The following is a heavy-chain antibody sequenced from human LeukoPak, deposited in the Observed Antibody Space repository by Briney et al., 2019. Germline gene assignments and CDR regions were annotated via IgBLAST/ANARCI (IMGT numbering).Heavy chain of an antibody. CDR3: ARTSIATRRADFDY. J-gene: IGHJ4*02. CDR2: INSNSGGT. V-gene: IGHV1-2*02. Sequence: ASVKVSCKTSGYTFTDYYIHWMRQAPGQGLEWMGWINSNSGGTSYAQKFQGRVTLTRDTPTRTAFMELNRLTSDDTAVYYCARTSIATRRADFDYWGQGTVVTVSS. CDR1: GYTFTDYY. D-gene: IGHD6-6*01.